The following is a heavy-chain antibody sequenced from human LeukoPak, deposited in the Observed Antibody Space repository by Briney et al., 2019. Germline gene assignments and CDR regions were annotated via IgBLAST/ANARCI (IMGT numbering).Heavy chain of an antibody. Sequence: PSETLSLTCTVSGYSISSGYYWGWIRQPPGKGLEWIGSIYHSGTTYQNASLKSRVTISVDTSKNQFSLKLSSVTAADTAVYYCARERSGYSLFDYWGQGTLVTVSS. CDR3: ARERSGYSLFDY. CDR2: IYHSGTT. J-gene: IGHJ4*02. D-gene: IGHD3-22*01. CDR1: GYSISSGYY. V-gene: IGHV4-38-2*02.